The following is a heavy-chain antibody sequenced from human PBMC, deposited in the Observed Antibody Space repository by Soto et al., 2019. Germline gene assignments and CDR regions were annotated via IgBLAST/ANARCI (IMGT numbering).Heavy chain of an antibody. J-gene: IGHJ5*02. CDR2: ISYSGTT. CDR1: GGSVSSSSYY. D-gene: IGHD6-19*01. V-gene: IGHV4-39*01. Sequence: SETLSLTCTVSGGSVSSSSYYWAWTLQPPGKGLEWIGSISYSGTTYYNPSLKSRVTISIDTSENQFSLKLRSVTAADTAVYYCARGITWAGTASWGQGTLVT. CDR3: ARGITWAGTAS.